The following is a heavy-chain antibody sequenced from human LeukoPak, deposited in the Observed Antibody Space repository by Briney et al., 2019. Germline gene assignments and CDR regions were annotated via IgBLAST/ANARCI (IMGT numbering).Heavy chain of an antibody. CDR3: ARGGDWPDRPFDY. CDR1: GFTFSSHW. Sequence: GGSLRLSCAVSGFTFSSHWMGWVRQASGKGLGWVANIMGDEAKKYYVDSVKGRFTISRDNAKNSLYLQMNSLRGEDTAVYFCARGGDWPDRPFDYWGQGALVAVSS. J-gene: IGHJ4*02. V-gene: IGHV3-7*01. D-gene: IGHD2-21*02. CDR2: IMGDEAKK.